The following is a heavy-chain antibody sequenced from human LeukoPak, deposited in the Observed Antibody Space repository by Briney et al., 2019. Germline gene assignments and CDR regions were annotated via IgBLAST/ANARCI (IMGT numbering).Heavy chain of an antibody. Sequence: PSETLSLTCTVSGGSISTYYWSWIRQPPGKGLEWIGYIDYSGSTNYNPSLKSRVTISVDTSKNQFSLKLSSVTAADTAVYYCARDRRRELLHAFDIWGQGTMVTVSS. V-gene: IGHV4-59*01. J-gene: IGHJ3*02. CDR1: GGSISTYY. D-gene: IGHD1-26*01. CDR2: IDYSGST. CDR3: ARDRRRELLHAFDI.